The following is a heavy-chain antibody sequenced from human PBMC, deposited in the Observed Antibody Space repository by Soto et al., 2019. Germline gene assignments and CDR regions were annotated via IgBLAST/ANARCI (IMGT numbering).Heavy chain of an antibody. CDR3: VSAGSKYYYDSSGPPDYGMDV. V-gene: IGHV5-51*01. J-gene: IGHJ6*02. CDR2: IYPGDSDT. CDR1: GYNFASYW. D-gene: IGHD3-22*01. Sequence: PGESLKISCQGSGYNFASYWIGWVRQMPGKGLEWMGIIYPGDSDTRYSPSFQGQVTISADKSISTAYLQWSSLKASDTAMYYCVSAGSKYYYDSSGPPDYGMDVWGQGTTVTVSS.